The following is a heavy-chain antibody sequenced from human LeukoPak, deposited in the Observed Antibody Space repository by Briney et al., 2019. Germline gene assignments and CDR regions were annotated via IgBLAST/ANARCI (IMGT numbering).Heavy chain of an antibody. Sequence: PGGSLRLSCAASGFTFSSYSMNRVRQAPGKGLEWVSSISSSSSYIYYADSVKGRFTISRDNAKNSLYLQMNSLRAEDTAVYYCARDLALPTDSSGYYYDYWGQGTLVTVSS. CDR3: ARDLALPTDSSGYYYDY. V-gene: IGHV3-21*01. J-gene: IGHJ4*02. CDR2: ISSSSSYI. D-gene: IGHD3-22*01. CDR1: GFTFSSYS.